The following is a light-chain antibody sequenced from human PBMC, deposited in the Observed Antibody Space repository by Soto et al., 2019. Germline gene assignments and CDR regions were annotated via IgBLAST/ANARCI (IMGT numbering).Light chain of an antibody. CDR3: QQRSNWPPLT. Sequence: EIVLTQSPATLSLSPGERATLSCRASQSVSSYLVWYQQKPGQAPRLLIYDASNRATGIPARFSGSGSETDFTLTISSLEPEDFAVYYCQQRSNWPPLTFGGGTKVEIK. CDR1: QSVSSY. V-gene: IGKV3-11*01. CDR2: DAS. J-gene: IGKJ4*01.